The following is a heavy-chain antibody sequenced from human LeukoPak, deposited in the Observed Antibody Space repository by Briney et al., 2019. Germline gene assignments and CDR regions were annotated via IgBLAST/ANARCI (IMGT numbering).Heavy chain of an antibody. J-gene: IGHJ4*02. Sequence: SETLSLTCAVYGGSFSGYYWSWIRQPPGKGLEWIGEINHSGSTNYNPSLKSRVTISVDTSKNQFSLKLSSVTAADTAVYYCARVPTSSSLDYWGQGTLVTVSS. CDR2: INHSGST. CDR1: GGSFSGYY. CDR3: ARVPTSSSLDY. V-gene: IGHV4-34*01. D-gene: IGHD6-6*01.